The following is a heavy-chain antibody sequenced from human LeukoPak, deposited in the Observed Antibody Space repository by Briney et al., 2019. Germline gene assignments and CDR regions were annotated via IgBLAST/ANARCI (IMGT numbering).Heavy chain of an antibody. D-gene: IGHD6-13*01. J-gene: IGHJ6*03. Sequence: ASVKVSCKASGYTFSSYGISWVRQAPGQGLEWMGWITTYNGNTNYAQKFQGRVTMTTDTSTTAAYMELRSLRSDDTAVYYCARAQREGSSWGGYLYSYMDVWGKGTTVTVSS. CDR1: GYTFSSYG. CDR2: ITTYNGNT. V-gene: IGHV1-18*01. CDR3: ARAQREGSSWGGYLYSYMDV.